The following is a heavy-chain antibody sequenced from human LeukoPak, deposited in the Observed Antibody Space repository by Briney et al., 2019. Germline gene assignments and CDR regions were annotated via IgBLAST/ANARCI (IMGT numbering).Heavy chain of an antibody. D-gene: IGHD6-19*01. CDR1: GFTFSSYT. CDR2: IYYSGSS. Sequence: LRLSCAASGFTFSSYTMNWVRQHPGKGLEWIGYIYYSGSSFYNPSIKCRVNISVDTSKNLYTLRLSSVTASDSAVDYCGRAVAGTRVDYWDQGTLVTVSS. J-gene: IGHJ4*02. V-gene: IGHV4-31*02. CDR3: GRAVAGTRVDY.